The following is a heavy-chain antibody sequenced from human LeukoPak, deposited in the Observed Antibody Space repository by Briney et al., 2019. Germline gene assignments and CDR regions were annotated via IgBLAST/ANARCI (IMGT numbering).Heavy chain of an antibody. D-gene: IGHD7-27*01. V-gene: IGHV4-39*07. Sequence: SETLSLTCTVSGGSISSSSYYWGWIRQPPGKGLEWIGSIYYSGSTNYNPSLKSRVTISVDTSKNQFSLKLSSVTAADTAVYYCARGILGPYYYYMDVWGKGTTVTVSS. J-gene: IGHJ6*03. CDR2: IYYSGST. CDR3: ARGILGPYYYYMDV. CDR1: GGSISSSSYY.